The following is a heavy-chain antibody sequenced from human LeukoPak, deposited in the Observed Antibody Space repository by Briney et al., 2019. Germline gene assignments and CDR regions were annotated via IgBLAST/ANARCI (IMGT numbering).Heavy chain of an antibody. V-gene: IGHV3-30*18. D-gene: IGHD5-18*01. CDR3: AKAHDHQLDY. J-gene: IGHJ4*02. Sequence: GRSLRLSCAASGFTFSSYGMHWVRQAPGKGLEWVAVISYDGSNKYYADSVKGRFTISRDNSKNTLYLQMNSLRAEDTAVYYCAKAHDHQLDYWGQGTLVTVSS. CDR2: ISYDGSNK. CDR1: GFTFSSYG.